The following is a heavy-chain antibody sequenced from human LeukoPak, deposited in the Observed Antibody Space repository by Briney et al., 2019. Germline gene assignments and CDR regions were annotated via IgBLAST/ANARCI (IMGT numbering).Heavy chain of an antibody. D-gene: IGHD3-22*01. J-gene: IGHJ3*02. CDR1: GFTFSDSS. CDR2: IKQDGREK. Sequence: GRCLRLSCAASGFTFSDSSMTWVRQAPGKGLEWVANIKQDGREKYYVDSVKGRFTISRDNAKNSLYLQMNSLRAEDTAVYYCARSSWLFRAFDIWGQGTMVTVSS. V-gene: IGHV3-7*01. CDR3: ARSSWLFRAFDI.